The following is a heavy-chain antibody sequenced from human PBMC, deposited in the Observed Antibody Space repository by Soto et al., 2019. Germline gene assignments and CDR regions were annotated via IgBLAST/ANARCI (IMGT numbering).Heavy chain of an antibody. CDR3: ARLQRPKTQWELYFDY. CDR1: GGSISSSSYY. CDR2: IYYSGST. V-gene: IGHV4-39*01. J-gene: IGHJ4*02. Sequence: SETPSLTCTVSGGSISSSSYYWGWIRQPPGKGLEWIGSIYYSGSTYYNPSLKSRVTISVDTSKNQFSLKLSSVTAADTAVYYCARLQRPKTQWELYFDYWGQGTLVTVSS. D-gene: IGHD1-26*01.